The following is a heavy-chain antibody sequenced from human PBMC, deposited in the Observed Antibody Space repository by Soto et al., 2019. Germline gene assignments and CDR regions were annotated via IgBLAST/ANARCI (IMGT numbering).Heavy chain of an antibody. CDR2: INHSGST. CDR1: GGSFSGYY. D-gene: IGHD3-16*01. V-gene: IGHV4-34*01. J-gene: IGHJ4*02. Sequence: QVQLQQWGAGLLKPSETLSLTCAVYGGSFSGYYWSWIRQPPGKGLEWIGEINHSGSTNYNPSLKSRVTISVDTSRNQCSLKLSSVTAADTAVYYCARGKMGAKVFDYWGQGPLVTVSS. CDR3: ARGKMGAKVFDY.